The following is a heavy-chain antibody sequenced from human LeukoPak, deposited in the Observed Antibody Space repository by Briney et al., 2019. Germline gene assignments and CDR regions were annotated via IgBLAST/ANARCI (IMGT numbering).Heavy chain of an antibody. CDR2: ISGSGGST. Sequence: GGSLRLSCAASGFTFSSYGMSWVRQAPGKGLEWVSAISGSGGSTYYADSVKGRFTISRDNSKNTLYLQMLSLRAEDTAVYYCAKVKALAFVPDYWGQGTLVTVSS. CDR1: GFTFSSYG. D-gene: IGHD3-3*01. V-gene: IGHV3-23*01. CDR3: AKVKALAFVPDY. J-gene: IGHJ4*02.